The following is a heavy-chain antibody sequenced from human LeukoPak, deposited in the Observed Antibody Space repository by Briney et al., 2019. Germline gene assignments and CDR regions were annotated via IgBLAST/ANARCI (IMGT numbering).Heavy chain of an antibody. CDR3: ARDLGSWELLGAYYYYYGMDV. CDR2: INHSGST. D-gene: IGHD1-26*01. J-gene: IGHJ6*02. V-gene: IGHV4-34*01. Sequence: SETLSLTCAVYGGSFSGYYWSWIRQPPGKGLEWIGEINHSGSTNYNPSLKSRVTISVDTSKNQLSLKLSSVTAADTAVYYCARDLGSWELLGAYYYYYGMDVWGQGTTVTVSS. CDR1: GGSFSGYY.